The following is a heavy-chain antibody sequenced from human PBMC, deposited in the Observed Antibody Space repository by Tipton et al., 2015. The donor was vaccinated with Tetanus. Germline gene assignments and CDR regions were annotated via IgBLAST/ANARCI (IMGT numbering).Heavy chain of an antibody. V-gene: IGHV4-31*03. J-gene: IGHJ4*02. D-gene: IGHD1-14*01. CDR3: ARAPNRISRAYDY. Sequence: TLSLTCTVSGGSISSGGYYWSWIRQHPGKGLEWIGYIYYSGSTYYNPSLKSRVTLSQDTSKSQFSLKVNSVTAADTAVYYCARAPNRISRAYDYWGQGTQITVSS. CDR2: IYYSGST. CDR1: GGSISSGGYY.